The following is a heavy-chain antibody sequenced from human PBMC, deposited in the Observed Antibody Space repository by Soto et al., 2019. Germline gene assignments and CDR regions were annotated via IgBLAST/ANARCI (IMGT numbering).Heavy chain of an antibody. CDR3: AKDVHYDILTGIEYFHH. D-gene: IGHD3-9*01. CDR2: ISGSAAST. Sequence: PGGSLRLSCAASGFTFSGYAMSWVRQAPGKGLEWVSGISGSAASTNYADSVKGRFTIPRDNSKSTLYLQMNSLRAEDTAVYYCAKDVHYDILTGIEYFHHWAQGTLVTVSS. J-gene: IGHJ1*01. CDR1: GFTFSGYA. V-gene: IGHV3-23*01.